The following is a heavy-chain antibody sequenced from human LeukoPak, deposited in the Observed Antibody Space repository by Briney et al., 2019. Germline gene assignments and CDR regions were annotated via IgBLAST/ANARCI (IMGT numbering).Heavy chain of an antibody. CDR1: GFTFSSYG. J-gene: IGHJ4*02. D-gene: IGHD3-10*01. CDR2: IWYDGSNK. Sequence: PGRSLRLSCAASGFTFSSYGMHWVRQAPGKGLEWVAVIWYDGSNKYYADSVKGRFTISRDNSKNTLYLQMNSLRAEGTAVYYCARDSTMVRGVSPIDYWGQGTLVTVSS. CDR3: ARDSTMVRGVSPIDY. V-gene: IGHV3-33*01.